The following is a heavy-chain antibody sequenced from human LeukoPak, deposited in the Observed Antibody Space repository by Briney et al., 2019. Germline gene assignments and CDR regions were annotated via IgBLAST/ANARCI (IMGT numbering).Heavy chain of an antibody. V-gene: IGHV3-21*01. D-gene: IGHD3-22*01. CDR2: ISSSSSYI. Sequence: GGSLRISCAASGFTFSSYSMNWVRQAPGKELEWVSSISSSSSYIYYADSVKGRFTISRDNAKNSLYLQTNSLRAEDTAVYYCARDRSYDSSGYLTGWGQGTLVTVSS. J-gene: IGHJ4*02. CDR1: GFTFSSYS. CDR3: ARDRSYDSSGYLTG.